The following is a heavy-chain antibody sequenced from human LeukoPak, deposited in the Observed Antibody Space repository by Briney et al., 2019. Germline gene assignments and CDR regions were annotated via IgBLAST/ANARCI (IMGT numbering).Heavy chain of an antibody. CDR3: ARDLDGDYGGFGYFDY. Sequence: ASVKVSCKASGGTFSSYAISWVRQAPGQGLEWMGGIIPIFGTANYAQKFQGRVTITADESTSTAYMELSSLRSEDTAVYYCARDLDGDYGGFGYFDYWGQGTLVTVSS. D-gene: IGHD4-23*01. CDR2: IIPIFGTA. CDR1: GGTFSSYA. J-gene: IGHJ4*02. V-gene: IGHV1-69*13.